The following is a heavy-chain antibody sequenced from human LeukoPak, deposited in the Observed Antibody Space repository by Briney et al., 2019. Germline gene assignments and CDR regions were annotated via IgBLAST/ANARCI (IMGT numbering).Heavy chain of an antibody. CDR1: GASTSHFY. Sequence: SETLSLSCSVSGASTSHFYWNWIRQPPGKGLEWIGYMHNSGSSKHSPSLKSRVTISVDTSKNQFSLQLTSVTAADTAIYYCARSAEWLRNAFDIWGQGTMVSVSS. CDR3: ARSAEWLRNAFDI. CDR2: MHNSGSS. D-gene: IGHD5-12*01. V-gene: IGHV4-59*01. J-gene: IGHJ3*02.